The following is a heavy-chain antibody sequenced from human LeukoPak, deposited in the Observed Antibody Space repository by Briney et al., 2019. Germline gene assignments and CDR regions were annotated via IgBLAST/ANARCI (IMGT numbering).Heavy chain of an antibody. Sequence: SETLSLTCAVYGGSFSGYYWSWIRQPPGKGLEWIGENNDSGSTKYNPSLRSRVTISVDTSKNQFSLKLSSVTAADTAVYYCARRMRYYDISPGNAFDIWGQGTMVTVSS. CDR3: ARRMRYYDISPGNAFDI. CDR2: NNDSGST. CDR1: GGSFSGYY. V-gene: IGHV4-34*01. J-gene: IGHJ3*02. D-gene: IGHD3-9*01.